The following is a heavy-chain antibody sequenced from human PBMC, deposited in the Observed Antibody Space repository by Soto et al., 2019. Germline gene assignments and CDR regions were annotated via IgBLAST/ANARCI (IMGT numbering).Heavy chain of an antibody. CDR2: IYYSGST. Sequence: PSETLSLTCTVSSDSISRYYWSWIRQSPGKGLEWIGYIYYSGSTNYNPSLKSRVTISVDASKSQFSLKLSSVTAADTAFYYCARGRNYDYGDYSNYWYFDLWGRGTLVTVS. J-gene: IGHJ2*01. D-gene: IGHD4-17*01. CDR1: SDSISRYY. CDR3: ARGRNYDYGDYSNYWYFDL. V-gene: IGHV4-59*01.